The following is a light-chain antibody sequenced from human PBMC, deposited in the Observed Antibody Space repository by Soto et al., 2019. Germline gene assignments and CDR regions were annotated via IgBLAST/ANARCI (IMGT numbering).Light chain of an antibody. Sequence: QSVLTPPASVSGSPGQSITISCTGTSSDVGSYNLVSWYQQHPGKAPKLMIYEVSKRPSGVSNRFSGSKSGNTASLTTSGLQAEDEADYYCCSYAGSSTRVVFGGGTKVTVL. CDR2: EVS. CDR1: SSDVGSYNL. J-gene: IGLJ2*01. V-gene: IGLV2-23*02. CDR3: CSYAGSSTRVV.